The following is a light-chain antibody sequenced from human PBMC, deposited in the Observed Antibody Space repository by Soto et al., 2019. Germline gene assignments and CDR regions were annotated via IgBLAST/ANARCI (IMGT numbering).Light chain of an antibody. CDR3: CSFAGTFYV. V-gene: IGLV2-11*01. Sequence: QSVLTQPRSVSGSPGQSVTISCTGTSTDVGAYNYVSWYQQHPGEAPKLIIYDVSNWPSGVPDRFSGSKSGITASLTISGLHAEDEADYYCCSFAGTFYVFGTGTKVTVL. CDR2: DVS. J-gene: IGLJ1*01. CDR1: STDVGAYNY.